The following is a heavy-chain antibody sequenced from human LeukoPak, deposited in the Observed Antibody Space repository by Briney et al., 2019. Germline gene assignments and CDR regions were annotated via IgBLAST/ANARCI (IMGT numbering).Heavy chain of an antibody. CDR3: AEDQQLEPFHY. CDR1: GLTFSNYG. Sequence: GGSLRLSCAASGLTFSNYGMHWVRQAPDKGLEWVAFIQFDGGDIFYTDSVKGRFTISRDNSKNTLFLQMNSLRTDDTAMYYCAEDQQLEPFHYWGRGTLVTVSS. J-gene: IGHJ4*02. V-gene: IGHV3-30*02. CDR2: IQFDGGDI. D-gene: IGHD1-1*01.